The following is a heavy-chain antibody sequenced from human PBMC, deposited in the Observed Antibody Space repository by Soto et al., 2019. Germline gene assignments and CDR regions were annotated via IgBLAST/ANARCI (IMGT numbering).Heavy chain of an antibody. CDR1: GGSISSSGYY. D-gene: IGHD3-10*01. CDR3: ATYGSGGYYYFDF. J-gene: IGHJ4*02. CDR2: IYHSGST. Sequence: PSETLSLTCTVSGGSISSSGYYWGWIRQPPGKGPEWIGSIYHSGSTYYNPSLKSRVSISVDPSKDQFSLNLRSVAAADTAVYYCATYGSGGYYYFDFWGQGALVTVSS. V-gene: IGHV4-39*01.